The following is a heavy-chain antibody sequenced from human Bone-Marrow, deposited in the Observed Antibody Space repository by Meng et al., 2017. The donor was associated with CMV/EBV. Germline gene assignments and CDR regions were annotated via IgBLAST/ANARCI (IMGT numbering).Heavy chain of an antibody. J-gene: IGHJ4*02. D-gene: IGHD3-22*01. CDR1: GFTFSSYA. CDR2: ISGSGGST. Sequence: GGSLRLSCAASGFTFSSYAMSWVRQAPGKGLEWVSAISGSGGSTYYADSVKGRFTISRDNSKNTLYLQMNSLRSEDTAVYYCAKAKYYYDSPIDYWGQGTMVTVSS. CDR3: AKAKYYYDSPIDY. V-gene: IGHV3-23*01.